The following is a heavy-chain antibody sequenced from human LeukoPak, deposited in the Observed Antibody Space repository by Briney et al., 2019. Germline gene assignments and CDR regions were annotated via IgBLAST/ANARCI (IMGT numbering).Heavy chain of an antibody. D-gene: IGHD2-21*02. J-gene: IGHJ4*02. CDR3: ARRRSDNYFDY. Sequence: GSLRLSCAASGFTFSSYAMSWVRQAPGKGLEWVSGISGSGGSTYYADSAKGRFTISRDNSKNTLYLQMNSLRAEGTAVYYCARRRSDNYFDYWGQGTLVTVSS. V-gene: IGHV3-23*01. CDR2: ISGSGGST. CDR1: GFTFSSYA.